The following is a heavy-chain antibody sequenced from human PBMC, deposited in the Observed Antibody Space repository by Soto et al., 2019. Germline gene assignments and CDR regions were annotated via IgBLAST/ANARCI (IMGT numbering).Heavy chain of an antibody. V-gene: IGHV4-39*01. CDR1: GDSISNNNYY. D-gene: IGHD3-22*01. J-gene: IGHJ5*02. CDR2: IYYSGST. CDR3: ARQGITMIVVVVTDNWFDP. Sequence: QLQLQESGPGLVKPSETLSLTCSVSGDSISNNNYYWGWIRQSPGKALEWIGSIYYSGSTYYNSSLKSRVIISVDTSKNQFSLKLSSVTAADTAVYYCARQGITMIVVVVTDNWFDPWGQGTLVTVSP.